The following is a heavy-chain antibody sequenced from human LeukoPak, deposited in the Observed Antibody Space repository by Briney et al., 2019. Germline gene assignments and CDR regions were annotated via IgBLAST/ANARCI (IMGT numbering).Heavy chain of an antibody. J-gene: IGHJ6*02. Sequence: GGSLRLSCAASGFDLDDHDMHWVRQPPGKGLEWVALISWKSDSAQYADSVKGRFIISRDDAKNSLYLQMRRLSLEDTAMYYCAEGLDGMDVWGQGTTVTVSS. CDR1: GFDLDDHD. CDR2: ISWKSDSA. CDR3: AEGLDGMDV. V-gene: IGHV3-43*02.